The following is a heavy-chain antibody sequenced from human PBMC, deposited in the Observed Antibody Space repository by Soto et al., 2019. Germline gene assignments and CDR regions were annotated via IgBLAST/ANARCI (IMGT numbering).Heavy chain of an antibody. CDR3: AKEVLANGFSVDAFEN. D-gene: IGHD2-8*01. CDR2: IRGSDGNT. V-gene: IGHV3-23*01. Sequence: EIHLLQSGGGLVQPGGSLRLSCAASGFTFSNYTMSCVRQAPGKEPEWVSAIRGSDGNTFYADSVRGRFTISRDNYRNILYLQMNSLRAGDAATYYCAKEVLANGFSVDAFENWSQGSLVTVSS. CDR1: GFTFSNYT. J-gene: IGHJ4*02.